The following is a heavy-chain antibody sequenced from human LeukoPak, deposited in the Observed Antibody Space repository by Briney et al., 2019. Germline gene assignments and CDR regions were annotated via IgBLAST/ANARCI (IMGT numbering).Heavy chain of an antibody. CDR1: GYTFTNYD. CDR3: TRGLKGNYYSGMGTYRWFAP. CDR2: MNPKSNNR. D-gene: IGHD3-22*01. V-gene: IGHV1-8*03. Sequence: ASVKVSCKASGYTFTNYDVNWVRQATGQGLEWMGWMNPKSNNRGYAQKFQSRVTITTDTSISTVYMELSSLRSEDTAVYYCTRGLKGNYYSGMGTYRWFAPWGQGTLVTVSS. J-gene: IGHJ5*02.